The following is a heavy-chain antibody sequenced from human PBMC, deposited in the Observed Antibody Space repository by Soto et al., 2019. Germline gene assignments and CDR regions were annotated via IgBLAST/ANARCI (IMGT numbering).Heavy chain of an antibody. CDR3: AKSTGNQDYYDSSGYFDY. V-gene: IGHV3-23*01. D-gene: IGHD3-22*01. CDR1: GFTFSSYA. CDR2: ISGSGGST. Sequence: GGSLRLSCAASGFTFSSYAMSWVRQAPGKGLEWVSAISGSGGSTYYADSVKGRFTISRDNSKNTLYLQMNSLRAEDTAVYYCAKSTGNQDYYDSSGYFDYWGQGTLVTVSS. J-gene: IGHJ4*02.